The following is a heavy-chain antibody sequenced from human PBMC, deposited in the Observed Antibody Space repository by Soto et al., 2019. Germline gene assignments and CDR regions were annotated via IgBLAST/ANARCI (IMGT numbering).Heavy chain of an antibody. J-gene: IGHJ4*02. D-gene: IGHD3-22*01. Sequence: GGSLRLSCAASGFTFSSYAMHWVRQAPGKGLEWVAVISYDGSNKYYADSVKGRFTISRDNSKNTLYLQMNSLRAEDTAVYYCAREGYYDSPFDYWGQGTLVTVSS. V-gene: IGHV3-30-3*01. CDR2: ISYDGSNK. CDR1: GFTFSSYA. CDR3: AREGYYDSPFDY.